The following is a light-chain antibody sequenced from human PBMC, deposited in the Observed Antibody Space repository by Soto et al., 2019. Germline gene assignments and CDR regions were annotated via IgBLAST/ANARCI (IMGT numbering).Light chain of an antibody. J-gene: IGKJ1*01. V-gene: IGKV1-5*03. Sequence: DIQMTQSPSTRSASVGDRVTITCRASQTISSWLAWYQQKPGKAPKLLIYKASSLESGVPSRFSGSGSGTEFTLTISSLQPDDFATYYCQQYHSYWTFGQGTKVEIK. CDR1: QTISSW. CDR3: QQYHSYWT. CDR2: KAS.